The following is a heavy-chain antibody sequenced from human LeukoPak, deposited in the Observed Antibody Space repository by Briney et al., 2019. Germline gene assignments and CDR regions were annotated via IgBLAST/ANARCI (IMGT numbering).Heavy chain of an antibody. J-gene: IGHJ4*02. CDR1: GGSISSSSYY. CDR3: ARGAGSSSLFALPSYYFDY. CDR2: IYYSGST. V-gene: IGHV4-39*07. Sequence: SETLSLTCTVSGGSISSSSYYWGWIRQPPGKGLEWIGSIYYSGSTNYNPSLKSRLTISVDTSKNQFSLKLSSVTAADTAVYYCARGAGSSSLFALPSYYFDYWGQGTLVTVSP. D-gene: IGHD6-6*01.